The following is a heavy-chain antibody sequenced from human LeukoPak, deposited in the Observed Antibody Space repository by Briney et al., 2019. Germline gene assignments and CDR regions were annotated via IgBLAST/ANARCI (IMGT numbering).Heavy chain of an antibody. V-gene: IGHV3-74*01. Sequence: PGGSLRLSCAASGFTFTTYWMHWVRQVPGKGLVWVSRIQTDASSTDYADSVKGRFTISRDNARNTLYLQMNSLRAEDGAMYYCARGNQRVLDYWGQGTLVTDSS. D-gene: IGHD1-1*01. CDR2: IQTDASST. J-gene: IGHJ4*02. CDR1: GFTFTTYW. CDR3: ARGNQRVLDY.